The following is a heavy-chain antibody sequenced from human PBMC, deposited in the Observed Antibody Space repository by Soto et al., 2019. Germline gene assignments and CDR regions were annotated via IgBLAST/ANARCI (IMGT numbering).Heavy chain of an antibody. Sequence: ASVKVSCKASGYTFTSYDINWVRQATGQGLEWMGWMNPNSGNTGYAQKFQGRVTMTRNTSISTAYMELSSLRSEDTAVYYCTTAPGGRYYDSSTDYWGRGTLVTVSS. J-gene: IGHJ4*02. CDR3: TTAPGGRYYDSSTDY. V-gene: IGHV1-8*01. CDR2: MNPNSGNT. D-gene: IGHD3-22*01. CDR1: GYTFTSYD.